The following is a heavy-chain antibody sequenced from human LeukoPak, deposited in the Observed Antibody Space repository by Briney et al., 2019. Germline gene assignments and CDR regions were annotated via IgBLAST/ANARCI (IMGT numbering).Heavy chain of an antibody. D-gene: IGHD3-9*01. V-gene: IGHV3-23*01. Sequence: PGGSLRLSCAASGFTFSFYAMSWVRQAPGKGLEWVAGITSSGNTTYYADPVKGRFTISRDNSKNTLYLQMNSLRAEDTAVYYCARLATWAFDIWGQGTMVTVSS. J-gene: IGHJ3*02. CDR3: ARLATWAFDI. CDR2: ITSSGNTT. CDR1: GFTFSFYA.